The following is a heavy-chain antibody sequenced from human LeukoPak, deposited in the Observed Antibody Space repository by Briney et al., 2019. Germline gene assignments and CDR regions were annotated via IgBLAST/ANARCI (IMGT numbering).Heavy chain of an antibody. D-gene: IGHD4-11*01. J-gene: IGHJ6*03. V-gene: IGHV4-4*02. CDR1: GGSFSSSNW. CDR3: ARGRVSSSTYYSTYYYYFYMDV. CDR2: INHSGST. Sequence: SGTLSLTCAVFGGSFSSSNWWSWVRQPPGKGLEWIGEINHSGSTNYNPSLKSRVTISVDTSKNHFSLDLTSVTAADTAVYFCARGRVSSSTYYSTYYYYFYMDVWGKGTTVIVSS.